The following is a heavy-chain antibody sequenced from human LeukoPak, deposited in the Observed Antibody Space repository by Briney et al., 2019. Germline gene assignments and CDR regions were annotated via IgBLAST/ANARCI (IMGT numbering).Heavy chain of an antibody. Sequence: GGSLRLSCAASGFTFSSYAMSWVRQAPGKGLEWDSAISGSGGSTYYADSVKVRFTISRDNSKNTLYLQMNSLRAEDTAVYYCANSHRAYSSSSVGYFDYWGQGTLVTVSS. CDR1: GFTFSSYA. CDR2: ISGSGGST. V-gene: IGHV3-23*01. CDR3: ANSHRAYSSSSVGYFDY. J-gene: IGHJ4*02. D-gene: IGHD6-6*01.